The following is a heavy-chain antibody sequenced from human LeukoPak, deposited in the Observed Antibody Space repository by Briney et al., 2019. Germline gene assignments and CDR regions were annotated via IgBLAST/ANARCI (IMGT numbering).Heavy chain of an antibody. V-gene: IGHV3-23*01. CDR3: ARYRGSSESSFDY. CDR2: ISGSGGNT. J-gene: IGHJ4*02. Sequence: GGSLRLSCAASGFTFSNYAMSWVRQAPGKGLEWVSGISGSGGNTYYADSVKGRFTISRDNAKNSLYLQMNSLRAEDTAVYYCARYRGSSESSFDYWGQGTLVTVSS. CDR1: GFTFSNYA. D-gene: IGHD3-10*01.